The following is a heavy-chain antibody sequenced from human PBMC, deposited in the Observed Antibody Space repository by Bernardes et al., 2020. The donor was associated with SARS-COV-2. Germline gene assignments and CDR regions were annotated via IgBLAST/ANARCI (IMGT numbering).Heavy chain of an antibody. CDR2: ISGSGGST. D-gene: IGHD6-13*01. V-gene: IGHV3-23*01. J-gene: IGHJ6*02. Sequence: GSLRLSCAASGFTFSSYAMSWVRQAPGKGLEWVSAISGSGGSTYYADSVKGRFTISRDNSKNTLYLQMNSLRAEDTAVYYCAKAGQQLGPLYYYGMDVWGQGTTVTVSS. CDR3: AKAGQQLGPLYYYGMDV. CDR1: GFTFSSYA.